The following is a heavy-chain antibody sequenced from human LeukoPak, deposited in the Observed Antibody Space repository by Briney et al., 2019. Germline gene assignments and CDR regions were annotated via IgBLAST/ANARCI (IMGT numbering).Heavy chain of an antibody. J-gene: IGHJ4*02. CDR1: GYTFTSYG. CDR3: AKDLAPYQLLSPTSDY. CDR2: ISAYNGNT. D-gene: IGHD2-2*01. V-gene: IGHV1-18*01. Sequence: ASVKVSCKASGYTFTSYGISWVRQAPGQGPEWMGWISAYNGNTNYAQKLQGRVTMTTDTSTSTAYMELRSLRSDDTAVYYCAKDLAPYQLLSPTSDYWGQGTLVTVSS.